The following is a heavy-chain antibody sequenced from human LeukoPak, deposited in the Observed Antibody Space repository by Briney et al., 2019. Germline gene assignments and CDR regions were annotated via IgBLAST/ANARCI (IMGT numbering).Heavy chain of an antibody. Sequence: GGSLRLSCAASGFTFSSYGTHWVRQAPGKGLEWVAFIRYDASNKYYADSVKGRFTISRDNSKNTLYLQMNSLRAEDTAVYYCALSGSGSYSLDYWGQGTLVTVSS. V-gene: IGHV3-30*02. J-gene: IGHJ4*02. D-gene: IGHD3-10*01. CDR1: GFTFSSYG. CDR2: IRYDASNK. CDR3: ALSGSGSYSLDY.